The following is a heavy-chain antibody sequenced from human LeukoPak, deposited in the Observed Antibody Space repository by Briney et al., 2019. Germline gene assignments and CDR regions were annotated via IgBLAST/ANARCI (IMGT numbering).Heavy chain of an antibody. J-gene: IGHJ5*02. CDR1: GGSFSGYY. CDR2: INHSGST. Sequence: SETLSLICDVYGGSFSGYYWTCIRRPPGKGLVWIGEINHSGSTNYNPSLKSRVTISVDTSKNQFSLKLNSVTAADTAVYYCARGPLRITIFGVVIKQGFDPWGQGTLVTVSS. CDR3: ARGPLRITIFGVVIKQGFDP. V-gene: IGHV4-34*01. D-gene: IGHD3-3*01.